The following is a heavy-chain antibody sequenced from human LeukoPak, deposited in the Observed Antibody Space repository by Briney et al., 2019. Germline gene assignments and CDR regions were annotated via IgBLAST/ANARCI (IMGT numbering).Heavy chain of an antibody. CDR2: ISRNGIYI. V-gene: IGHV3-11*04. Sequence: PGGSLRLSCAVSGFTVTDNYMSWVRQAPGKGLEWVSSISRNGIYIKYVDSVKGRFTVSRDNAKNSLYLQMNSLRAEDTAVYYCARDGLPATVANWFDPWGQGTLVTVSS. CDR3: ARDGLPATVANWFDP. CDR1: GFTVTDNY. J-gene: IGHJ5*02. D-gene: IGHD2-15*01.